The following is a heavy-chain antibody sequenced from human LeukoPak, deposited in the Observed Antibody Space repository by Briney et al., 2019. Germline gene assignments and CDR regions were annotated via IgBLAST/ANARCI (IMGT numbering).Heavy chain of an antibody. CDR3: ARGGCSGTSCSVYYYYYGMDV. D-gene: IGHD2-2*01. J-gene: IGHJ6*02. CDR1: GFTFSDYY. CDR2: ISSSGSTI. Sequence: GGSLRLSCAASGFTFSDYYMSWIRQAPGKGLEWVSYISSSGSTIYYADSVKGRFTISRDNAKNSLYLQMNSLRAEEKAVYYCARGGCSGTSCSVYYYYYGMDVWGQGTTVTVSS. V-gene: IGHV3-11*01.